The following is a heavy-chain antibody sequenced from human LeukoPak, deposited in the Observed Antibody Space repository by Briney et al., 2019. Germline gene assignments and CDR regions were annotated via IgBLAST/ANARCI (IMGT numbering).Heavy chain of an antibody. CDR2: IHYSGRP. Sequence: SETLSLTRTVSGGSISGHNWTWIRQPPGKGLEWIGQIHYSGRPDYNPSLKSRVTISVDTSKNQLSLKVTSVTGADTAVYYCARFGVDYDMDVWGQGTTVTVSS. D-gene: IGHD3-16*01. CDR3: ARFGVDYDMDV. J-gene: IGHJ6*02. CDR1: GGSISGHN. V-gene: IGHV4-59*11.